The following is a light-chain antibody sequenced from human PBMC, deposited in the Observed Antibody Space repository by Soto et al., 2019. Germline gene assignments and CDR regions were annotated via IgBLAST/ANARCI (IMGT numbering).Light chain of an antibody. CDR1: QSIASN. CDR2: GTS. V-gene: IGKV3-15*01. CDR3: QQYSSWVT. J-gene: IGKJ4*01. Sequence: ELVMTQSPVTLSLSPGDTATLSCRASQSIASNLAWYQQKPGQPPRLLIYGTSTRASGVPARFSGSGSGTEFTLTITNLQSEDFAVYYCQQYSSWVTFGGGTQLEIE.